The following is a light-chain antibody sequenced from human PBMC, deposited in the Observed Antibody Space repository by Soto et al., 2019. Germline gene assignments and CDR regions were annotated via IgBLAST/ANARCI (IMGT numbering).Light chain of an antibody. CDR3: QAAGIT. CDR2: DAS. J-gene: IGKJ5*01. V-gene: IGKV3-11*01. CDR1: ESVSND. Sequence: EILLTQSPGTLSLSPGERTTLSCRASESVSNDLAWYQQKPGQSPRLLIYDASNRAAGIPARFSGSGSGTDFTLTISGLEPEDFAVYYCQAAGITFGQGTRLEIK.